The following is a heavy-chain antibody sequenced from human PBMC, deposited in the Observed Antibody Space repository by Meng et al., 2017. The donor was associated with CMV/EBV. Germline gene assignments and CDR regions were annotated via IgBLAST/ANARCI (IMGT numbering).Heavy chain of an antibody. D-gene: IGHD3-3*01. CDR1: GFTFSSYW. V-gene: IGHV3-30*02. J-gene: IGHJ4*02. CDR2: IRYDGSKG. CDR3: AKDYDFWSGDYGLGYFDH. Sequence: GESLKISCAASGFTFSSYWMSWVRQAPGKGPEWLSFIRYDGSKGHYANSVKGRFTMSRDNSKDTVFLQMNRLRPEDTAVYYCAKDYDFWSGDYGLGYFDHWGQGTLVTVSS.